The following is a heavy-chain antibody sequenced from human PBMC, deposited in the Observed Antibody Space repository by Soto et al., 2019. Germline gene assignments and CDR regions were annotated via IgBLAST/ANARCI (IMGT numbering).Heavy chain of an antibody. J-gene: IGHJ6*03. D-gene: IGHD3-9*01. CDR1: GFTVSSNY. V-gene: IGHV3-66*01. CDR3: ASNLYDILTGYPDYYYYYYMDV. Sequence: EVQLVESGGGLVQPGGSLRLSCAASGFTVSSNYMSWVRQAPGKGLEWVSVIYSGGSTYYEDYVKGRFTISRNNSKNTLYLQMNSLRAEDTAVYYCASNLYDILTGYPDYYYYYYMDVWGKGTTVTVSS. CDR2: IYSGGST.